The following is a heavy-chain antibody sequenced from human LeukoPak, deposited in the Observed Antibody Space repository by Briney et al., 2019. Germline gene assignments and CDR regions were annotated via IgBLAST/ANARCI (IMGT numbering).Heavy chain of an antibody. CDR2: IYYSGST. D-gene: IGHD4-17*01. J-gene: IGHJ4*02. CDR1: GDSISNYY. V-gene: IGHV4-59*01. CDR3: ARVPTVTSFDY. Sequence: PSETLSLTCTVSGDSISNYYWSWIRQPPGKGLEWIGYIYYSGSTNYNPSLKSRVTISVDTSKNQFSLKLSSVTAADTAVYYCARVPTVTSFDYWGQGTLVTVSS.